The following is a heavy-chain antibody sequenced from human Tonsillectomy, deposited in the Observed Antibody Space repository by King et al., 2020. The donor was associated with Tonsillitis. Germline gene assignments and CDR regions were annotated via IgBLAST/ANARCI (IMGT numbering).Heavy chain of an antibody. V-gene: IGHV3-9*01. CDR2: ISWNSGNR. CDR3: VKSSARPNDEHYYYYAMDV. CDR1: GFTFDDYA. D-gene: IGHD1-1*01. J-gene: IGHJ6*02. Sequence: EVQLVESGGRLIQPGRSLRLSCTASGFTFDDYAIHWVRQAPGKGLEWVSGISWNSGNRGYADSVKGRFTISRDNAKNSLYLQMNSLRAEDTALYYCVKSSARPNDEHYYYYAMDVWGQGTTVTVSS.